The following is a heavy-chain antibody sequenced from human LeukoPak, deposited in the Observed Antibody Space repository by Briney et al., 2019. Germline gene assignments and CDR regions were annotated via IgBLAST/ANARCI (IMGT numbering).Heavy chain of an antibody. CDR2: ISYDGSNK. Sequence: GRSLRLSCAASGFTFSSYAMHWVRQAPGKGLEWVAVISYDGSNKYYADSVKGRFTISRDNAKNSLYLQMNSLRAEDTAVYYCARDWGEQTAYYYYYYGMDVWGKGTTVTVSS. J-gene: IGHJ6*04. D-gene: IGHD3-10*01. CDR1: GFTFSSYA. CDR3: ARDWGEQTAYYYYYYGMDV. V-gene: IGHV3-30-3*01.